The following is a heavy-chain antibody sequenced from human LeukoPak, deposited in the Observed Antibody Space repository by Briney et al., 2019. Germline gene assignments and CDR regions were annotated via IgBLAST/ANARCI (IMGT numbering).Heavy chain of an antibody. Sequence: GSLRLSCAASGFTVSSNYMSWIRQPPGKGLEWIGYIYYSGSTNYNPSLKSRVTISVDTSKNQFSLKLSSVTAADTAVYYCARVSGSYYYGSGSYYKPGIIDYWGQGTLVTVSS. CDR2: IYYSGST. CDR3: ARVSGSYYYGSGSYYKPGIIDY. CDR1: GFTVSSNY. V-gene: IGHV4-59*02. D-gene: IGHD3-10*01. J-gene: IGHJ4*02.